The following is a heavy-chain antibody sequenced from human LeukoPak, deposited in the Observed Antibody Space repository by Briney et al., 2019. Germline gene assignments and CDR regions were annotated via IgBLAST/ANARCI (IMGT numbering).Heavy chain of an antibody. V-gene: IGHV4-39*01. D-gene: IGHD3-10*01. J-gene: IGHJ4*02. CDR1: GGSVSSSSYY. Sequence: PSETLSLTCTVSGGSVSSSSYYWGWIRQPPGKGLDWIGTIYYSGSTYYNPSLKSRVTISVDTSKNQFSLKLSSVTAADTAVYYCARHRTHYYGSGPYFFDYWGQGTLVTVSS. CDR2: IYYSGST. CDR3: ARHRTHYYGSGPYFFDY.